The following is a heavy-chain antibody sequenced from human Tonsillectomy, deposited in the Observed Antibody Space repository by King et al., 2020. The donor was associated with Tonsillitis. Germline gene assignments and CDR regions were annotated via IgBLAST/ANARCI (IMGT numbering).Heavy chain of an antibody. D-gene: IGHD5-18*01. CDR3: ARGSGGYSYGSLDY. Sequence: QLVQSGAEVKKPGSSVKVSCKASGGTFSSYAISWVRQAPGQGLEWMGGIIPIFGTANYAQKFQGRATITADESTSTAYMELSSLRFEDTAVYYCARGSGGYSYGSLDYWGQGTLVTVSS. V-gene: IGHV1-69*01. CDR2: IIPIFGTA. CDR1: GGTFSSYA. J-gene: IGHJ4*02.